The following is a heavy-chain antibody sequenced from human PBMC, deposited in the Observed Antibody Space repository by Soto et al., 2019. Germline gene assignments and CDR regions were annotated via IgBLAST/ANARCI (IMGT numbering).Heavy chain of an antibody. J-gene: IGHJ4*02. CDR1: GFTFSDFE. CDR2: ISYDGSNQ. D-gene: IGHD1-7*01. Sequence: QVQLVESGGGVVQPGRSLRLSCSASGFTFSDFEMYWIRQAPGKGLDWVSFISYDGSNQYYAGSVKGRFTISRDNSKNTLFLLMSSLRPEDTAVYCCARRTGTAPRFDFWGQGTLVTVSS. V-gene: IGHV3-30-3*01. CDR3: ARRTGTAPRFDF.